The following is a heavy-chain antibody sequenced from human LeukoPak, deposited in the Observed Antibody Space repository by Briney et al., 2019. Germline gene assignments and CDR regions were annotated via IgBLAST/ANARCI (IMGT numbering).Heavy chain of an antibody. CDR1: GYTFTSYG. CDR3: ARNWNPYYYYYMDV. V-gene: IGHV1-18*01. J-gene: IGHJ6*03. D-gene: IGHD1-1*01. Sequence: ASVKVSCKASGYTFTSYGISWVRQAPGQGLEWMGWISAYNGNTNYAQKLQGRVTMTTDTSTSTAYMELRSLRSDDTAVYYCARNWNPYYYYYMDVWGKGTTVTVSS. CDR2: ISAYNGNT.